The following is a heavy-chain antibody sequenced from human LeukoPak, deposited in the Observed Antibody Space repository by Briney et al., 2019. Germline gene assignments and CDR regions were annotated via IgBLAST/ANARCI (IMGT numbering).Heavy chain of an antibody. Sequence: PSETLTLTCTVAGVSISSSYWSWIRQPPGKGLEWIGYISRSGNTNFNPSLKGRFKFSRDTSKNQISLELSTVTAADTALYYCASGYFDSRDSSNAFDVWGQGTMVTVSS. D-gene: IGHD3-9*01. CDR2: ISRSGNT. V-gene: IGHV4-59*08. CDR1: GVSISSSY. CDR3: ASGYFDSRDSSNAFDV. J-gene: IGHJ3*01.